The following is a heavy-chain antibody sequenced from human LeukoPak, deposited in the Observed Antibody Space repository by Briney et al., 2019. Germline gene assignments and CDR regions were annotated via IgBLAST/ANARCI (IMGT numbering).Heavy chain of an antibody. CDR2: INPNSGGT. J-gene: IGHJ3*02. CDR3: ARGRGRVAGTVKINDAFDI. D-gene: IGHD6-19*01. V-gene: IGHV1-2*02. Sequence: ASVRVSCKASGYTFTGYYMHWVRQAPGQGLEWMGWINPNSGGTNYAQKFQGRVTMTRDTSISTAYMELSRLRSDDTAVYYWARGRGRVAGTVKINDAFDIWGQGTMVTVSS. CDR1: GYTFTGYY.